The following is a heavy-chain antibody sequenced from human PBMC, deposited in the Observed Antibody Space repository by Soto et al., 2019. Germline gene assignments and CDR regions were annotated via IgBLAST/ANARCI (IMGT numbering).Heavy chain of an antibody. CDR1: GCTFSSYW. CDR3: ARDPPYFYDSSGFYDY. V-gene: IGHV3-74*01. Sequence: PGGSLRLSCAASGCTFSSYWMHWVRQAPGKGLVWVSRINSDGSSTSYADSVKGRFTISRDNAKNTLYLQMNSLRAEDTAVYYCARDPPYFYDSSGFYDYWGQGTLGNVS. CDR2: INSDGSST. J-gene: IGHJ4*02. D-gene: IGHD3-22*01.